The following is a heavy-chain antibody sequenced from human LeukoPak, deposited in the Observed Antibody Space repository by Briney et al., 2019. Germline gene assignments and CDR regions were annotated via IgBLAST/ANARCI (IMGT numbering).Heavy chain of an antibody. J-gene: IGHJ3*02. D-gene: IGHD3-16*02. V-gene: IGHV3-48*02. CDR1: GFTFSSYS. Sequence: PGGSLRLSCAASGFTFSSYSMNWVRQAPGKGLEWVSYISSSSSTIYYADSVKGRFTISRDNAKNSLYLQMNSLRDEDTAVYYCARDRRNYDYVWGSYRDDAFDIWGQGTMVTVSS. CDR2: ISSSSSTI. CDR3: ARDRRNYDYVWGSYRDDAFDI.